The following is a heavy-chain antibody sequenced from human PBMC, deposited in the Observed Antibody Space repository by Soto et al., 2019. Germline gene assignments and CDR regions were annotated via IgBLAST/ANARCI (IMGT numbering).Heavy chain of an antibody. CDR3: ARERDTTTPLSFDF. CDR2: TFYRSQWYN. V-gene: IGHV6-1*01. Sequence: SQTLSLTCVISGDSVSSNSAAWNWIRQSPSRGLEWLGRTFYRSQWYNDYAMSMESRITVTPDTSKNQFSLHLNSATPEDTAVYFCARERDTTTPLSFDFWGQGTLVTVSS. J-gene: IGHJ4*02. CDR1: GDSVSSNSAA. D-gene: IGHD1-1*01.